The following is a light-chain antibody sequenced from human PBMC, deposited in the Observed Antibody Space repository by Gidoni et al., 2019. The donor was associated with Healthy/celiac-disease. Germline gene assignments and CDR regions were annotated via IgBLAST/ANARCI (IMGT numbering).Light chain of an antibody. CDR3: QQSYSTPWP. Sequence: DIQMTQSPSSLSASVGDRVTITCRASQSISSYLNWYQQKPGKAPKLLIYAASSLQSGVPSRFSCRGSGTDFALTISSLPPEDFATYYCQQSYSTPWPFGQGTKVEIK. V-gene: IGKV1-39*01. CDR1: QSISSY. J-gene: IGKJ1*01. CDR2: AAS.